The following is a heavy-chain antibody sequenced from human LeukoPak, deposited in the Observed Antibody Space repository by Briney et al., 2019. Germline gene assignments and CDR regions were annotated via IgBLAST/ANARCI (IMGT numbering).Heavy chain of an antibody. J-gene: IGHJ5*02. CDR1: GGSISSYY. D-gene: IGHD3-3*01. Sequence: SETLSLTCTVSGGSISSYYWSWIRQPPGKGLEWIGYIYTSGSTNYNPSLKSRVTMSVDTSKNQFSLQLSSVTAADTAVYYCARSDPPYYDFWSGYQTYNWFDPWGQGTLVTVSS. CDR2: IYTSGST. CDR3: ARSDPPYYDFWSGYQTYNWFDP. V-gene: IGHV4-4*09.